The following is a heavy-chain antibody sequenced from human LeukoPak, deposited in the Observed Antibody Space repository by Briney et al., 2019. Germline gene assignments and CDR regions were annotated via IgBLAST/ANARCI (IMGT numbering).Heavy chain of an antibody. D-gene: IGHD6-19*01. Sequence: GGSLRLSCAASGFTFSSYEMNWVRQAPGKGLEWVSYISSSGSTIYYADSVKGRFTISRDNAKNSLYLQMNSLRAEDTAVHYCARDLSSGWYLSSASYYFDYWGQGTLATVSS. J-gene: IGHJ4*02. V-gene: IGHV3-48*03. CDR2: ISSSGSTI. CDR1: GFTFSSYE. CDR3: ARDLSSGWYLSSASYYFDY.